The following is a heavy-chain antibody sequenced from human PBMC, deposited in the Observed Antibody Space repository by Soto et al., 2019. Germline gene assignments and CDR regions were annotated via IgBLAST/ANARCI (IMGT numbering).Heavy chain of an antibody. CDR1: GDSITSNSYF. CDR3: ASFYGDYVSY. CDR2: IYYSGTT. Sequence: PSETLSLTCTVSGDSITSNSYFWAWIRQPPGKGLEWIGSIYYSGTTYYNPSLKSRVTISVDTSKNQFSLKLSSVTAADTAVYYCASFYGDYVSYWGQGTLVTVSS. J-gene: IGHJ4*02. V-gene: IGHV4-39*01. D-gene: IGHD4-17*01.